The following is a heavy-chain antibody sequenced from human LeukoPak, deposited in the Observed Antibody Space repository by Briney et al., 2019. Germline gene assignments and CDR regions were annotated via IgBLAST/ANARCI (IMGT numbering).Heavy chain of an antibody. CDR1: GFTFSNAW. V-gene: IGHV4-59*01. CDR3: ARDPHGSDS. J-gene: IGHJ4*02. D-gene: IGHD3-10*01. CDR2: IYYTGST. Sequence: GSLRLSCAASGFTFSNAWMSWVRQAPGKGLEWIAYIYYTGSTNYNPSLKSRVTISVDTSKNQFSLKLRSVTAADTAVYYCARDPHGSDSWGQGTLVTVSS.